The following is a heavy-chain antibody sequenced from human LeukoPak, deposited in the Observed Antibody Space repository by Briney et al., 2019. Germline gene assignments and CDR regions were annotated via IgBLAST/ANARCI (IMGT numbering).Heavy chain of an antibody. J-gene: IGHJ6*02. D-gene: IGHD2-15*01. V-gene: IGHV1-2*02. CDR1: GYTFIGYY. CDR3: ESWAVVPFYFYGMDV. Sequence: ASVKVSCKASGYTFIGYYIHWVRQAPGQGLEWMGWIDPNSGDTNSAQKFQGRVTMTRDTSISTAYMELSRLTSDDTAVYYCESWAVVPFYFYGMDVWGQGTTVTVSS. CDR2: IDPNSGDT.